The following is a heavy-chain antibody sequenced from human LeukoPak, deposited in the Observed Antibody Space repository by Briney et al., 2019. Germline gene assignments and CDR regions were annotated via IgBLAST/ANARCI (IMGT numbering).Heavy chain of an antibody. V-gene: IGHV3-30*02. D-gene: IGHD4-17*01. Sequence: PGGSLRLSCAASGFTFSSYGMHWVRQAPGKGLEWVAFIRYDGSNKYYADSVKGRFTISRDNSKNTLYLQMNSLRAEDTAVYYCATCDYGECYYYYYMDVWGKGTTVTISS. CDR1: GFTFSSYG. J-gene: IGHJ6*03. CDR2: IRYDGSNK. CDR3: ATCDYGECYYYYYMDV.